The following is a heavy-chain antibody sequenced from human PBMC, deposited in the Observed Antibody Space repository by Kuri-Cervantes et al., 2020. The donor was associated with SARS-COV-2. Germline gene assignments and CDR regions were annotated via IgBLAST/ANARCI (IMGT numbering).Heavy chain of an antibody. CDR1: GFTFGDYA. CDR2: IRSKAYGGTA. V-gene: IGHV3-49*03. D-gene: IGHD3-10*01. J-gene: IGHJ4*02. Sequence: GESLKISCTASGFTFGDYAMSWFHQAPGKGLEWVGCIRSKAYGGTAEHAASVKGRFTITRDDSKSIAHLQMNSLKSEDTAVYYCTRDVKGGFGEYPPYWGQGTLVTVSS. CDR3: TRDVKGGFGEYPPY.